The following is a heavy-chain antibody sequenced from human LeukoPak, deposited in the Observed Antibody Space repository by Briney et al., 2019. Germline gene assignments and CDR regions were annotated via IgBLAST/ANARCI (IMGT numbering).Heavy chain of an antibody. Sequence: GASVKVSCKASGYTFTGYYMHWVRQASGQGLEWMGWINPNSGGTNYAQKFQGRVTMTRDTSISTAYMELSRLRSDDTAVYYCARSIMITFGGVIVTAADFDYWGQGTLVTVSS. V-gene: IGHV1-2*02. CDR2: INPNSGGT. CDR1: GYTFTGYY. D-gene: IGHD3-16*02. CDR3: ARSIMITFGGVIVTAADFDY. J-gene: IGHJ4*02.